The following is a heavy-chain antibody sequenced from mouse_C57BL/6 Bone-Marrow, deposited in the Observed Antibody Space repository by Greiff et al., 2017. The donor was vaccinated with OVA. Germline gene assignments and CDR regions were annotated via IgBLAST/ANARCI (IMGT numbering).Heavy chain of an antibody. CDR2: IDPNSGGT. CDR1: GYTFTSYW. D-gene: IGHD2-4*01. CDR3: ARGMRLRRGYAMDY. J-gene: IGHJ4*01. Sequence: QVQQQQPGAELVKPGASVKLSCKASGYTFTSYWMHWVKQRPGRGLEWIGRIDPNSGGTKYNEKFKSKATLTVDKPSSTAYMQLSSLTSEDSAVYYCARGMRLRRGYAMDYWGQGTSVTVSS. V-gene: IGHV1-72*01.